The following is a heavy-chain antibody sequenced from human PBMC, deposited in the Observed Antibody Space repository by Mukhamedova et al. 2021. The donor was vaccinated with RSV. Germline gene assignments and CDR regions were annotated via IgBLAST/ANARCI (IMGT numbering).Heavy chain of an antibody. CDR3: ARVPISARRID. Sequence: FTISRDNAKNTLYLQMTSLRAEDTAVYYCARVPISARRIDWGQGTLVTVSS. J-gene: IGHJ4*02. D-gene: IGHD6-6*01. V-gene: IGHV3-74*01.